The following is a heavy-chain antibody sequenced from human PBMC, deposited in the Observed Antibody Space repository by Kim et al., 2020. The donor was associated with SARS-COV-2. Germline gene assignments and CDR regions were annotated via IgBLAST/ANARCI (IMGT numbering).Heavy chain of an antibody. CDR3: ARVCVACRDGIAAAVEYYFDY. V-gene: IGHV3-53*01. Sequence: GGSLRLSCAASGFTVSSNYMSWVRQAPGKGLEWVSVIYSGGSTYYADSVKGRFTISRDNSKNTLYLQMNSLRAEDTAVYYCARVCVACRDGIAAAVEYYFDYWGQGTLVTVSS. J-gene: IGHJ4*02. D-gene: IGHD6-13*01. CDR2: IYSGGST. CDR1: GFTVSSNY.